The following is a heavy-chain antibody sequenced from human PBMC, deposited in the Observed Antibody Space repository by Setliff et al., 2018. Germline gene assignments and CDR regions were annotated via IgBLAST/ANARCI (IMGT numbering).Heavy chain of an antibody. Sequence: GGSLRLSCAASGFTFSSFAMSWVRQAPGKRLEWVSIINVGGTNTYYRDSVKGRFTIFRDGSKNTLFLHMTSLTVDDTAMYYCAKFSRYTDSQGEFDFWGQGALVTVSS. CDR2: INVGGTNT. V-gene: IGHV3-23*03. D-gene: IGHD1-20*01. CDR3: AKFSRYTDSQGEFDF. J-gene: IGHJ4*02. CDR1: GFTFSSFA.